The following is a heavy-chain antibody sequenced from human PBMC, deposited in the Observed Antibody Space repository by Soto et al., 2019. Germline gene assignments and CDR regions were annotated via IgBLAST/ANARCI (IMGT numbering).Heavy chain of an antibody. D-gene: IGHD3-22*01. CDR3: ARAPPISGYYDSSGGFDY. J-gene: IGHJ4*02. CDR1: GFSFSSYW. V-gene: IGHV3-7*01. Sequence: EVQLVESGGGLVQPGGSLRLSCAASGFSFSSYWMSWVRQAPGKGLEWVANIKQDGSEKYYVDSVKGRFTISRDNAKNSLYLQMNSLRAEDTAVYYCARAPPISGYYDSSGGFDYWGQGTLVTVSS. CDR2: IKQDGSEK.